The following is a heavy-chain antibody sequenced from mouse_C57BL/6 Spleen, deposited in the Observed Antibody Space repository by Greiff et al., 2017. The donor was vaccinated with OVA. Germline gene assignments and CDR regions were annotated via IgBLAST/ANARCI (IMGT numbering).Heavy chain of an antibody. CDR2: IDPEDGET. CDR3: ARPYYYGSSDWYFDV. V-gene: IGHV14-2*01. CDR1: GFNIKDYY. D-gene: IGHD1-1*01. J-gene: IGHJ1*03. Sequence: EVQLQQSGAELVKPGASVKLSCTASGFNIKDYYMHWVKQRTEQGLEWIGRIDPEDGETKYAQKFQGKATITADTSSNTAYLQLSSLTSEDTAAYYCARPYYYGSSDWYFDVWGTGTTVTVSS.